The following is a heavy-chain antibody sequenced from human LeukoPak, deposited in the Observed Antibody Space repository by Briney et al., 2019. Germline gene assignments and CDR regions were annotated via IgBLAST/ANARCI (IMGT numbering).Heavy chain of an antibody. CDR3: AKIVAGLDY. V-gene: IGHV3-21*01. Sequence: PGGSLRLSCAASGFTFSSFTMNWVRQAPGKGLEWVSSISSTSTYIHYADSVKGRFTISRDNAKNSLYLQMNSLRAEDTAVYYCAKIVAGLDYWGQGTLVTVSS. D-gene: IGHD2-15*01. J-gene: IGHJ4*02. CDR1: GFTFSSFT. CDR2: ISSTSTYI.